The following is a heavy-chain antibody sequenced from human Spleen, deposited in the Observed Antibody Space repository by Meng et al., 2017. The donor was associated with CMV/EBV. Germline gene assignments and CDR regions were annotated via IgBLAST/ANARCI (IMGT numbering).Heavy chain of an antibody. V-gene: IGHV4-39*06. CDR2: VYYSENT. Sequence: SGGSISITTFYWGRIRQRPGVGLEWVGSVYYSENTYYNPSLKSRVTISLDTSKTQFALNLSPVTAADTAVYYCARRGRSGSLNWFDPWGQGTLVTVSS. J-gene: IGHJ5*02. D-gene: IGHD1-26*01. CDR3: ARRGRSGSLNWFDP. CDR1: GGSISITTFY.